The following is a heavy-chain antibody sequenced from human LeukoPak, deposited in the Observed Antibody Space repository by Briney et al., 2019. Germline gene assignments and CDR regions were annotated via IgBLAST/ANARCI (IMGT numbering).Heavy chain of an antibody. CDR2: IYYSGST. V-gene: IGHV4-31*03. CDR1: GGSISSGGYF. D-gene: IGHD3-22*01. J-gene: IGHJ5*02. Sequence: PSETLSLTFTVSGGSISSGGYFWSWIRQHPGKGLEWIGYIYYSGSTYYNPSLKSRVTISVDTSKNQFSLKLSSVTAADTAVYYCTRDGPRSSGYPDTWGQGTLVTVSS. CDR3: TRDGPRSSGYPDT.